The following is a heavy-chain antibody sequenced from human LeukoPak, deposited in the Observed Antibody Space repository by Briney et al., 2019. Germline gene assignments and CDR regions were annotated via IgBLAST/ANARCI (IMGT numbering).Heavy chain of an antibody. CDR1: GFTFSSYS. V-gene: IGHV3-21*01. Sequence: GGSLRLSCAASGFTFSSYSMHEVRQAPGKGLEWVSSISSSSSYIYYADSVKGRFTISRDNAKNSLYLQMNSLRAEDTAVYYCAREIIEWLPPTDENGMDVWGQGTTVTVSS. J-gene: IGHJ6*02. CDR2: ISSSSSYI. CDR3: AREIIEWLPPTDENGMDV. D-gene: IGHD3-3*01.